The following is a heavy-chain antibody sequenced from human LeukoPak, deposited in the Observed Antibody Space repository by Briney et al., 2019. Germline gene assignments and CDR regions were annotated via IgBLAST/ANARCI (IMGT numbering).Heavy chain of an antibody. D-gene: IGHD6-6*01. CDR2: IYYSGST. J-gene: IGHJ5*02. CDR3: ASSTYSSSDWFDP. CDR1: GGSISSSGYY. Sequence: SETLSLTCTVSGGSISSSGYYWGWLRQPPGKGLEWIGSIYYSGSTYYKPSLKSRVTISRDTSKNQFSLKLSSVTAADTAAYYCASSTYSSSDWFDPWAREPWSPSPQ. V-gene: IGHV4-39*07.